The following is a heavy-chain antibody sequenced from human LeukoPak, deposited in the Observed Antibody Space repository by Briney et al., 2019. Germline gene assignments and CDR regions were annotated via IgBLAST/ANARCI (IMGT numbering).Heavy chain of an antibody. CDR1: GGSISSYY. J-gene: IGHJ4*02. D-gene: IGHD5/OR15-5a*01. CDR3: ATLVSTRYYFDY. Sequence: SETLSLTCTVSGGSISSYYWSWIRQPRGKGLEWIGYIYYSGSTNYNPSLKSRVTISIDTSKNQFSLRLTSVTAADTAVYFCATLVSTRYYFDYWGQGTLVTVSS. V-gene: IGHV4-59*08. CDR2: IYYSGST.